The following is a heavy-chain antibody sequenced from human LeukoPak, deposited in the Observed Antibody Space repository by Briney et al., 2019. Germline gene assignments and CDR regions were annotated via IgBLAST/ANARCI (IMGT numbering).Heavy chain of an antibody. J-gene: IGHJ3*02. CDR3: AKDYYDSSGIDAFDI. V-gene: IGHV3-9*01. CDR1: GFTFDDYA. CDR2: ISWNSGSI. D-gene: IGHD3-22*01. Sequence: GGSLRLFCAASGFTFDDYAMHWVRQAPGKGLEWVSGISWNSGSIGYADSVKGRFTISRDNAKNSLYLQMNSLRAEDTALYYCAKDYYDSSGIDAFDIWGQGTMVTVSS.